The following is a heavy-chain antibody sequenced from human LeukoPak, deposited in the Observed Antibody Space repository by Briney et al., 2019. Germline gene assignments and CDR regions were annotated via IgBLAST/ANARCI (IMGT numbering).Heavy chain of an antibody. CDR3: ARGGLGLERLYYFDY. Sequence: SETLSLTCTVSGYSISSNYYWGWIRQPPGKGLEWIGSIYHSGSTYFNPSLKSRVTISVDTSKNQFSLKLSSVTAADTAVYYCARGGLGLERLYYFDYWGQGTLVTVSS. CDR1: GYSISSNYY. V-gene: IGHV4-38-2*02. J-gene: IGHJ4*02. CDR2: IYHSGST. D-gene: IGHD1-1*01.